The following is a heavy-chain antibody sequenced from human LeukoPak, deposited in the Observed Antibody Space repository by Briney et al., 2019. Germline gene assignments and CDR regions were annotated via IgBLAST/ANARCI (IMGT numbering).Heavy chain of an antibody. J-gene: IGHJ1*01. CDR1: GYSISSSNW. CDR2: IYYSGST. CDR3: ALLVITRRSAEYFQH. Sequence: SDTLSLTCAVSGYSISSSNWWGWIRQPPGKGLEWIGYIYYSGSTYYKPSLKSRVTMSVDTSKNQFSLKLSSVTAVDTAVYYCALLVITRRSAEYFQHWGQGTLVTVSS. V-gene: IGHV4-28*01. D-gene: IGHD3-22*01.